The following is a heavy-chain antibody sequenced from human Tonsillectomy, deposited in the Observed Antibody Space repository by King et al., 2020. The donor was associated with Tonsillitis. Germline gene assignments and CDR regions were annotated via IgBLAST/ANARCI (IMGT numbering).Heavy chain of an antibody. CDR2: IYDSGKN. CDR1: GDSIISDDYA. CDR3: AILASRKQVYGICFHP. Sequence: QLQESGSGLVKPSQTLSLTCAVSGDSIISDDYAWSWFRQPPGMGLEWMGNIYDSGKNFYNPSLESRVTISIDRSKNQIFLSLISVTAADTAVYYCAILASRKQVYGICFHPWGPGAQVPVSS. V-gene: IGHV4-30-2*01. J-gene: IGHJ5*02. D-gene: IGHD1-14*01.